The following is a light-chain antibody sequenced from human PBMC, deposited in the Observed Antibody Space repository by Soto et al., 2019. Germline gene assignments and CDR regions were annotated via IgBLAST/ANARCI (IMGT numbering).Light chain of an antibody. CDR1: SSDVGGYNY. Sequence: QSVLTQPASVSGSPGQSITISCTGTSSDVGGYNYVSWYQQHPGKAPKLMIYEVSNRPSGVSNRFSGSKSGNTASLTISGLQAEDEADYYCNSYTISSTLVFGGGTKVIVL. V-gene: IGLV2-14*01. J-gene: IGLJ2*01. CDR2: EVS. CDR3: NSYTISSTLV.